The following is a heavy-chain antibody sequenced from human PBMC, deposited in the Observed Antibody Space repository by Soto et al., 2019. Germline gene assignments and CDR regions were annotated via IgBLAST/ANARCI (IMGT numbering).Heavy chain of an antibody. CDR1: GGSVSSGSYY. CDR2: IYYSGST. Sequence: SETLSLTCTVSGGSVSSGSYYWSWIRQPPGKGLEWIGYIYYSGSTNYNPSLKSRVTISVDTSKNQFSLKLSSVTAADTAVYYCARGVGYYDSSGYYLDYWGQGTLVTVSS. J-gene: IGHJ4*02. CDR3: ARGVGYYDSSGYYLDY. V-gene: IGHV4-61*01. D-gene: IGHD3-22*01.